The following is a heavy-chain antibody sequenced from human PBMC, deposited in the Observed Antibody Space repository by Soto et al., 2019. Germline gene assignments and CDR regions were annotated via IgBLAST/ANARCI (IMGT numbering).Heavy chain of an antibody. CDR3: ARQATPYYYYYGMDV. Sequence: PGESLKISCKGSGYSFTSYWISWVRQMPGKGLEWMGRIDPSDSYTNYSPSFQGHVTISADKSISTAYLQWSSLKASDTAMYYCARQATPYYYYYGMDVWGQGTTVTVAS. CDR2: IDPSDSYT. V-gene: IGHV5-10-1*01. CDR1: GYSFTSYW. J-gene: IGHJ6*02.